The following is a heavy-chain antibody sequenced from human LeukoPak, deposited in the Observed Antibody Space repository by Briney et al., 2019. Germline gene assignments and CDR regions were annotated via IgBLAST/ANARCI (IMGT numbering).Heavy chain of an antibody. D-gene: IGHD3-3*01. CDR2: INTDGSST. J-gene: IGHJ4*02. CDR1: GFTFSSYW. CDR3: ARDQPRSGYYIN. Sequence: PGGSLRLSCAASGFTFSSYWMHWVRQAPGEGLVWVSRINTDGSSTSYADSVKGRFTISRDNAKNTLYLQMNSLRAEDTAVYYCARDQPRSGYYINWGQGTLVTVSS. V-gene: IGHV3-74*01.